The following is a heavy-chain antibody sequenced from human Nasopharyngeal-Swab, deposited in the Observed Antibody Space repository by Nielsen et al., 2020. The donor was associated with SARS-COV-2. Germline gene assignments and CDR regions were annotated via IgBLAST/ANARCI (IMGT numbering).Heavy chain of an antibody. V-gene: IGHV1-69*04. CDR2: VIPILGIG. J-gene: IGHJ6*02. D-gene: IGHD2-21*02. Sequence: AEKVSRQASGGTLHSYAISWGRAGPGQRRGGRGRVIPILGIGNYAQKFQGRVTITADKSTSTAYMELSSLRAEDTAVYYCARDAYCGGDCYTLFYYYGMDVWGQGTTVTVSS. CDR1: GGTLHSYA. CDR3: ARDAYCGGDCYTLFYYYGMDV.